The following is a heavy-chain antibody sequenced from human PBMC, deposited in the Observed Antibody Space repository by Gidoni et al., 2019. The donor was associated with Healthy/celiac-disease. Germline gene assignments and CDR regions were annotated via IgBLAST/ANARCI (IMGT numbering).Heavy chain of an antibody. CDR1: GGSLSSYY. CDR2: IYYRGST. D-gene: IGHD1-26*01. J-gene: IGHJ5*02. V-gene: IGHV4-59*08. Sequence: QVQLQESGPGLVKPSETLSLTCTVSGGSLSSYYWSWTRQPPGKGLEWIWYIYYRGSTHSNPSLKSRVTLSVDTSKNQFSLKLSAVTAADTAVYYCARHVGRYCGKGSNWFDPWGQGTLVTVSS. CDR3: ARHVGRYCGKGSNWFDP.